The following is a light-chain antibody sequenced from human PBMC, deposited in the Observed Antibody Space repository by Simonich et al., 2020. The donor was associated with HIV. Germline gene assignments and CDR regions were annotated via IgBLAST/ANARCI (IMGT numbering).Light chain of an antibody. J-gene: IGKJ2*01. CDR2: WAS. V-gene: IGKV4-1*01. CDR1: QSILHSSNNKAS. CDR3: QQYYSSPHT. Sequence: DIVMTQSPDSLAVSLGERATINCKSSQSILHSSNNKASLAWYQQKPGQPPELLIYWASTRESGVPDRFSGSGSGTDFTLTSSSLQAEDVAVYYCQQYYSSPHTFGQGTRLEIK.